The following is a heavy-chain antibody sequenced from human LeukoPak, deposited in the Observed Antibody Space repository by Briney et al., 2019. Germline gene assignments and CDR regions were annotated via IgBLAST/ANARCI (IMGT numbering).Heavy chain of an antibody. CDR3: ARADYAGLFDY. J-gene: IGHJ4*02. CDR1: DESVSDYY. V-gene: IGHV4-59*02. CDR2: VHHSGAT. Sequence: SETLPLTCTVSDESVSDYYWTWSRQPPGKGLEWIGFVHHSGATNYNPSLQSRVTMSIDVSKNRFSLKLSSVTAADTAVYYCARADYAGLFDYWGQGTLLSVSS. D-gene: IGHD4-17*01.